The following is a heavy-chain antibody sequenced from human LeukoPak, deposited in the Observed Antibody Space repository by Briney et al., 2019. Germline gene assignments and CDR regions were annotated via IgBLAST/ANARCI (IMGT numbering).Heavy chain of an antibody. CDR3: ARFVRGTDAFDV. V-gene: IGHV3-21*01. Sequence: GGSLRLSCAASGFTFSNYNFYWVRQAPGKGLEWVSSISSTSSYIYYADSMKGRFTISRDNAKNSLYLQMNSLRAEDTAVYYCARFVRGTDAFDVWGQGTMVTVSS. J-gene: IGHJ3*01. CDR1: GFTFSNYN. D-gene: IGHD3-10*01. CDR2: ISSTSSYI.